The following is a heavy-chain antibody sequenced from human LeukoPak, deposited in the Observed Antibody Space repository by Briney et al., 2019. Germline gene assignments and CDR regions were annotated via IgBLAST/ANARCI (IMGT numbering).Heavy chain of an antibody. CDR3: ARDYGGSSPFDY. J-gene: IGHJ4*02. Sequence: PGGSLRLSCAASGFTFSTHGMHWVRQPPGKGLEWVSYISSSDSTIYYADSVKGRFTISRDNAKNSLYLQMNSLRAEDTAVYYCARDYGGSSPFDYWGQGTLVTVSS. V-gene: IGHV3-48*04. D-gene: IGHD4-23*01. CDR1: GFTFSTHG. CDR2: ISSSDSTI.